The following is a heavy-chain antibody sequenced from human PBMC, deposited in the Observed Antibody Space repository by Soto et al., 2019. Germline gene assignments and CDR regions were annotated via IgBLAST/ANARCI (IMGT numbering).Heavy chain of an antibody. D-gene: IGHD3-9*01. CDR1: GFTFTTCW. CDR3: ARGGFLTGANFDY. Sequence: GGSLRLSCAASGFTFTTCWMHWVRQVPGKGLMWVSGINKEGSATNYADSVVGRFTISRDNAKNTVILQMNSLRDEDTAVYFCARGGFLTGANFDYWGQGTLVTVSS. CDR2: INKEGSAT. J-gene: IGHJ4*02. V-gene: IGHV3-74*01.